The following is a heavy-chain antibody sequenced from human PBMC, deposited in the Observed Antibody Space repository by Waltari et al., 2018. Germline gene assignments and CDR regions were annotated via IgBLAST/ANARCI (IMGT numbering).Heavy chain of an antibody. CDR2: INTDGSTT. V-gene: IGHV3-74*01. CDR3: VIGAQHVSNWYASEYFQH. Sequence: EVQLVESGGGLVQPGGSLRLSCAASGFTFSSYWMHWVRQAPGKGLVLVSDINTDGSTTNYAESVKGRFTISRDNAKNTLYLQMDSLRAEETAVYYCVIGAQHVSNWYASEYFQHWGQGTLVTVSS. J-gene: IGHJ1*01. D-gene: IGHD6-13*01. CDR1: GFTFSSYW.